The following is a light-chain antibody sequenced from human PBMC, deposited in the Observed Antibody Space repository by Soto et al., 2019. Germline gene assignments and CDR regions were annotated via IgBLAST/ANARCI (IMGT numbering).Light chain of an antibody. CDR1: SSNIGAGFD. CDR2: GNN. CDR3: QSDDTNLSGGSV. J-gene: IGLJ1*01. V-gene: IGLV1-40*01. Sequence: QSALTQSPSVSGAPGQRVSISCTGTSSNIGAGFDVHWYQQLPATAPKLLIYGNNNRPSGVPDRFSGSKSGTSASLAITGVQAEEEADCQSDDTNLSGGSVCGTGTKLTVL.